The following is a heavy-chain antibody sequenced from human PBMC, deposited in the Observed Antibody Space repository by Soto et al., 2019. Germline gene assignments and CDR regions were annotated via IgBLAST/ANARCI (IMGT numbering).Heavy chain of an antibody. CDR2: INPSDGNR. Sequence: ASVKVSCKASGYSFSFYGINWVRQAPGQGLEWMGWINPSDGNRNFAQKFEDRVTMTTATSTNTVFLELRSLKSDDTAIYYCARDEPAAGTRDAFDIWGQGTMVTVSS. J-gene: IGHJ3*02. D-gene: IGHD6-13*01. V-gene: IGHV1-18*01. CDR1: GYSFSFYG. CDR3: ARDEPAAGTRDAFDI.